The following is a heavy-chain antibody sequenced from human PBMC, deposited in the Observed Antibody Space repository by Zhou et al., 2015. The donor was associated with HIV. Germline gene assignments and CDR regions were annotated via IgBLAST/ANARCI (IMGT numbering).Heavy chain of an antibody. J-gene: IGHJ6*02. D-gene: IGHD2/OR15-2a*01. CDR2: MSPNSGNT. Sequence: QVQLVQSGAEVKKPGASVKVSCKTSGYSFTSYDINWVRQATGQGLEWMGWMSPNSGNTGYAQNFQGRVTMTRNTSISTAYMELSSLRSEDTAVYYCVSISSYYYGMDVWGQGTTGHRLL. CDR3: VSISSYYYGMDV. CDR1: GYSFTSYD. V-gene: IGHV1-8*01.